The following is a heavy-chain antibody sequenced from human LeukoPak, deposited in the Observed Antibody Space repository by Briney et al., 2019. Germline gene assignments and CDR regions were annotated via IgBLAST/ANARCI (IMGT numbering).Heavy chain of an antibody. J-gene: IGHJ6*03. CDR2: VDPEDGET. CDR1: GYTFTDYY. D-gene: IGHD6-6*01. CDR3: ARVSGIAARRATYYYYYMDV. Sequence: GATVKISCKASGYTFTDYYMHWVQQAPGKGLEWMGRVDPEDGETIYAEKFQGRVTITADTSTDTAYMELSSLRSEDTAVFYCARVSGIAARRATYYYYYMDVWGKGTTVTVSS. V-gene: IGHV1-69-2*01.